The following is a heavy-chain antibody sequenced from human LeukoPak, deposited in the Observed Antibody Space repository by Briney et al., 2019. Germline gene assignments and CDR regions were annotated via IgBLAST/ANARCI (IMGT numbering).Heavy chain of an antibody. CDR2: IKSKTDGGTT. CDR3: ATDGDTYYYLLTAPFDY. V-gene: IGHV3-15*01. CDR1: GFTFNNAW. J-gene: IGHJ4*02. Sequence: GGSLRLSCGASGFTFNNAWMNWVRQAPGKGLEWVGRIKSKTDGGTTDYAAPVKGRFTISRDDSKNTLYLQMNSLKTEDTAVYYCATDGDTYYYLLTAPFDYWGQGTLVTVSP. D-gene: IGHD3-9*01.